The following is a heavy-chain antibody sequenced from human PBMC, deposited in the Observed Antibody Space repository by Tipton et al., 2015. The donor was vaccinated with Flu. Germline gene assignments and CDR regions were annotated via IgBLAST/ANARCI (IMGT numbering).Heavy chain of an antibody. CDR2: IDTGGGTA. V-gene: IGHV3-23*01. Sequence: SLRLSCAASGFTFSRNAMSWVRQAPGKGLEWVSTIDTGGGTAYYTDSVKGRFTVSRDNSKNVAFLQMNSLRAEDTAVYYCVRLPHVLCTITTCYGDGDFDPWGRGTLVTVSS. D-gene: IGHD2-2*01. CDR3: VRLPHVLCTITTCYGDGDFDP. CDR1: GFTFSRNA. J-gene: IGHJ5*02.